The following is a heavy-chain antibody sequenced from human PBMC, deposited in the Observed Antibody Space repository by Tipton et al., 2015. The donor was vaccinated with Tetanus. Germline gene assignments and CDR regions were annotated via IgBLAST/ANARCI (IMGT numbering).Heavy chain of an antibody. V-gene: IGHV3-7*03. J-gene: IGHJ4*02. Sequence: GSLRLSCAASGFTFSSYWMSWVRQAPEKGLERVASIKQDGRERYYVDSVKGRFTISRDNAKNSLFLQMTSLRAEDTATYYCAKLKSRGDSSAIEHWGQGTLVTVSS. D-gene: IGHD2-21*02. CDR1: GFTFSSYW. CDR3: AKLKSRGDSSAIEH. CDR2: IKQDGRER.